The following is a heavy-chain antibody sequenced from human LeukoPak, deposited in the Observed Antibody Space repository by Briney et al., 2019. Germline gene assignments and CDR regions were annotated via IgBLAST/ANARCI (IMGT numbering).Heavy chain of an antibody. CDR1: GGSISSSNW. CDR2: IYLRGNT. D-gene: IGHD4-17*01. CDR3: ARGTITTVTDS. V-gene: IGHV4-4*02. J-gene: IGHJ4*02. Sequence: SGTLSLTCAISGGSISSSNWWTWVRQPPGKGLEWVGEIYLRGNTNYNPSLESRVTISVDESKTQLSLRLESVTAADTAVYYCARGTITTVTDSWGSGTLVTVSS.